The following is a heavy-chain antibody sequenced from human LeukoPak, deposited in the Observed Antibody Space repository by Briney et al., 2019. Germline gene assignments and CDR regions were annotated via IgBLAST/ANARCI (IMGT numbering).Heavy chain of an antibody. D-gene: IGHD3-10*01. J-gene: IGHJ4*02. V-gene: IGHV3-15*04. CDR1: GLTVTSAW. CDR2: IASKTDGGAT. CDR3: TTGIRGD. Sequence: GGSLRLSCSASGLTVTSAWMSWVRQAPGEGLDWVGRIASKTDGGATDYAAPVKGRFTISRDDSKNTLNLQMNSLKTEDTAVYYCTTGIRGDWGQGTLVTVSS.